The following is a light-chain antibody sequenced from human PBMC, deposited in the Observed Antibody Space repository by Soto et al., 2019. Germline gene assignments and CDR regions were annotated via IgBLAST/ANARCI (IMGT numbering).Light chain of an antibody. CDR3: KQTYSTPIT. CDR2: AAS. V-gene: IGKV1-39*01. Sequence: DIQMTQSPSSLSASIRDRVTITCRASHFISDYLNWYQQKPGTAHKLLVYAASNLKSGVPSRFGGSGSGTDFTLTIRSLQPEDTATYYCKQTYSTPITFGQGTRLEIK. J-gene: IGKJ5*01. CDR1: HFISDY.